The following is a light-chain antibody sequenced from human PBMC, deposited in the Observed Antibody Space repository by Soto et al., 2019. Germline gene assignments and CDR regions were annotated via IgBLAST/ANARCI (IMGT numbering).Light chain of an antibody. CDR2: DDN. CDR3: QSYDSSNFVV. Sequence: NFMLTQPHSVSESPGQTVTISCTGSSGSIASNYVQWYQQRPGSAPTTVIYDDNQRPSGVPDRFSGSIDSSSNSASLTISGLKTEDEADYYCQSYDSSNFVVFGGGTKLTVL. J-gene: IGLJ2*01. V-gene: IGLV6-57*02. CDR1: SGSIASNY.